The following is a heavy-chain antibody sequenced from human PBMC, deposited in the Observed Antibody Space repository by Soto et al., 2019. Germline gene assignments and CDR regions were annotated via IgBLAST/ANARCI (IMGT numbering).Heavy chain of an antibody. CDR3: ARDIVVVVAATLPSNWFDP. V-gene: IGHV3-21*01. D-gene: IGHD2-15*01. Sequence: GGSRRLSCAASGFTFSSYSMNWVRQAPGKGLEWVSSISSSSSYIYYADSVKGRFTISRDNAKNSLYLQMNSLRAEDTAVYYCARDIVVVVAATLPSNWFDPWGQGTLVTVSS. CDR2: ISSSSSYI. J-gene: IGHJ5*02. CDR1: GFTFSSYS.